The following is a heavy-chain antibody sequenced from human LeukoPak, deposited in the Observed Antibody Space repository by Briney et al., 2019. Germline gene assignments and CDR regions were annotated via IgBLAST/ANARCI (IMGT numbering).Heavy chain of an antibody. V-gene: IGHV3-53*04. CDR2: IYSDGST. CDR1: GFTFSSYG. D-gene: IGHD3-3*01. Sequence: PGGSLRLSCSASGFTFSSYGMHWVRQAPGKGLEWVSLIYSDGSTYYADSVKGQFSISRHNSKNTLYLQMNSLRAEDTAVYYCAISSSGDNGYYYGMDVWGQGTTVTVSS. CDR3: AISSSGDNGYYYGMDV. J-gene: IGHJ6*02.